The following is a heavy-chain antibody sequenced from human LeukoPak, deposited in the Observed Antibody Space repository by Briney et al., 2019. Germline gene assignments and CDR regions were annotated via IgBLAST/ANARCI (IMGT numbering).Heavy chain of an antibody. D-gene: IGHD1-14*01. J-gene: IGHJ5*02. CDR3: ARTLKEITSDTGWFDP. CDR1: GYTFTGYG. Sequence: GASVKVSFKASGYTFTGYGIDWVRQAAGQGFEYMGWVDPSTGNAGYAQKFQDRVTMSRDTSKSTVYMELSRLGSDDTAIYYCARTLKEITSDTGWFDPWGQGTLVTVSS. CDR2: VDPSTGNA. V-gene: IGHV1-8*02.